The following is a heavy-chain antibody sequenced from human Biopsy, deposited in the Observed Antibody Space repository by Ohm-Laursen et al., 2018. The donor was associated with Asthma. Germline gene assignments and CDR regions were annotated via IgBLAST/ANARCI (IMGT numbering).Heavy chain of an antibody. J-gene: IGHJ6*02. V-gene: IGHV1-18*01. D-gene: IGHD3-10*01. CDR3: ARAVDYSHYYGIDV. CDR2: ISVYNGNT. CDR1: GYTFNSAG. Sequence: SVTVSCKTSGYTFNSAGITWVRQAPGQGLEWMGWISVYNGNTKVGQELQARVTMITDTSTSTAYMELRSLRSDDTAVYFCARAVDYSHYYGIDVWGQGTTVTVS.